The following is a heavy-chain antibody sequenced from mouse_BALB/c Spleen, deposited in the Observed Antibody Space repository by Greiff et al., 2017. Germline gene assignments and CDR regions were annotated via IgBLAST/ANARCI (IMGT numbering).Heavy chain of an antibody. V-gene: IGHV3-2*02. CDR1: GYSITSDYA. CDR2: ISYSGST. J-gene: IGHJ3*01. CDR3: ARRDGYHWFAY. D-gene: IGHD2-2*01. Sequence: VQLKESGPGLVKPSQSLSLTCTVTGYSITSDYAWNWIRQFPGNKLEWMGYISYSGSTSYNPSLKSRISITRDTSKNQFFLQLNSVTTEDTATYYCARRDGYHWFAYWGQGTLVTVSA.